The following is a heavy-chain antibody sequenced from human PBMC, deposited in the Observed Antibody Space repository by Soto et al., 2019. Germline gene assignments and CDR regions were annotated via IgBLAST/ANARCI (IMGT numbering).Heavy chain of an antibody. Sequence: ASVKVSCKASGYTFTSYGISWVRQAPGQGLEWMGWISAYNGNTDYAQKLQGRVTMTTDTSTSTAYMELSSLRSEDTAVYYCARDLSGYSSPYFDYWGQGTLVTVSS. D-gene: IGHD6-13*01. J-gene: IGHJ4*02. CDR2: ISAYNGNT. V-gene: IGHV1-18*01. CDR1: GYTFTSYG. CDR3: ARDLSGYSSPYFDY.